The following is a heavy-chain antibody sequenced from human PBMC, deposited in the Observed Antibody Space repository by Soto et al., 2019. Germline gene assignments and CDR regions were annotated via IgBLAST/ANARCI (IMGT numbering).Heavy chain of an antibody. CDR1: GFTFNNAW. CDR3: TTTLYYYDNGGDTWLGY. CDR2: IKSKTDGGAT. Sequence: EVQLVESGGNLVKPGGSLRLSCAVSGFTFNNAWMNWVRQAPGKGLEWVGRIKSKTDGGATDYAAPVKGRFNISRDDSRDTLYLQMDSLKTEDTAVYYCTTTLYYYDNGGDTWLGYWGRGTLVTVSS. J-gene: IGHJ4*02. V-gene: IGHV3-15*07. D-gene: IGHD3-22*01.